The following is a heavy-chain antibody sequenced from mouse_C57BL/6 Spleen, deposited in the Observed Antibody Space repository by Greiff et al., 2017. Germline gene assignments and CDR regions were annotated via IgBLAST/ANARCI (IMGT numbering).Heavy chain of an antibody. Sequence: QVQLQQSGPELVKPGASVKISCKASGYAFSSSWMNWVKQRPGKGLEWIGRIYPGDGDTNYNGKFKGKATLTADKSSSTAYMQLSSLTSEDSAVYFCARSGRSYYGSSYENYFDYWGQGTTLTVAS. CDR2: IYPGDGDT. CDR1: GYAFSSSW. V-gene: IGHV1-82*01. J-gene: IGHJ2*01. CDR3: ARSGRSYYGSSYENYFDY. D-gene: IGHD1-1*01.